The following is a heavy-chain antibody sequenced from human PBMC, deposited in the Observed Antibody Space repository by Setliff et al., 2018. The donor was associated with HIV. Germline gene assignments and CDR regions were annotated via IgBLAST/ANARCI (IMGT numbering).Heavy chain of an antibody. CDR3: ARYKCINFACVGFDI. Sequence: PSETLSLTCTVSRDSINGHWWSWIRQPPGKGLEWTGSIHCSGSTHCNHSLKSRLTMSVDTSKNQVSLKLTSVTAADTAVYYCARYKCINFACVGFDIWGQGTVVTVS. CDR2: IHCSGST. CDR1: RDSINGHW. J-gene: IGHJ3*02. V-gene: IGHV4-59*11. D-gene: IGHD3-9*01.